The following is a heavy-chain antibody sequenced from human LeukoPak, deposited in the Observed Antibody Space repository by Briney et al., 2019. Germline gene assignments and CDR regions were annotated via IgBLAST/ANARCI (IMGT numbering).Heavy chain of an antibody. D-gene: IGHD3-22*01. Sequence: GGSLRLSCAASGFFFNNYWMSWVRQAPGKGLEWVSSISSSSSYIYYADSVKGRFTISRDNAKNSLYLQMNSLRAEDTAVYYCAREGNYYDSSAYNWFDPWGQGTLVTVSS. CDR3: AREGNYYDSSAYNWFDP. CDR2: ISSSSSYI. J-gene: IGHJ5*02. V-gene: IGHV3-21*01. CDR1: GFFFNNYW.